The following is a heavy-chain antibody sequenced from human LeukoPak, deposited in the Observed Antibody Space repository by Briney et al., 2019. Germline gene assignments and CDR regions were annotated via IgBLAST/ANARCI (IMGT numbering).Heavy chain of an antibody. CDR3: ARDHYGSGSFYQSFDY. J-gene: IGHJ4*02. V-gene: IGHV3-33*01. CDR2: IWYDGSNK. Sequence: PGRSLRLFCAASGFTFSSYGMHWVRQAPGKGLEWVAVIWYDGSNKYYADSVKGRFTISRDNSKNTLYLQMNSLRAEDTAVYYCARDHYGSGSFYQSFDYWGQGTMVTVSS. D-gene: IGHD3-10*01. CDR1: GFTFSSYG.